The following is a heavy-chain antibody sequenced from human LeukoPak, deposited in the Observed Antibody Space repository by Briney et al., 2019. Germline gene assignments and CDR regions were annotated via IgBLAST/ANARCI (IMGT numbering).Heavy chain of an antibody. CDR3: ARVAGYCSGGSCNSDY. V-gene: IGHV1-69*06. Sequence: SVKASCKASGGTFSSYAISWVRQAPGQGLEWMGGIIPIFGTANYAQKFQGRVTITADKSTSTAYMELSSLRSEDTAVYYCARVAGYCSGGSCNSDYWGQGTLVTVSS. D-gene: IGHD2-15*01. CDR2: IIPIFGTA. J-gene: IGHJ4*02. CDR1: GGTFSSYA.